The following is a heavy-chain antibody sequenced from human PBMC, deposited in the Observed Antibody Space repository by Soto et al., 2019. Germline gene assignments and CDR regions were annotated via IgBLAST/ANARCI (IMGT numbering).Heavy chain of an antibody. CDR1: GGTFSSYA. V-gene: IGHV1-69*13. CDR2: IIPIFGTA. CDR3: AEAPYYDFWSGYYHFDY. Sequence: SVKVSCKASGGTFSSYAISWVRQAPGQGLEWMGGIIPIFGTANYAQKFQGRVTITADESTSTAYMELSSLRSEDTAVYYCAEAPYYDFWSGYYHFDYWGKGTLVTVSS. D-gene: IGHD3-3*01. J-gene: IGHJ4*02.